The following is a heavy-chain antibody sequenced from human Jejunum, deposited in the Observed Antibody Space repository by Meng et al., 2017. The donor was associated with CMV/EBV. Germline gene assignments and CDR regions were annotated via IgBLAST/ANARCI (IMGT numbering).Heavy chain of an antibody. Sequence: SCVASDFPFSTYSMNWVRQAPGRGLEWVSYISGSSSSIYYADSVKGRTTISRDNARNSLVLQMNSLRDDDTAVYYCARVDYSGMDVWGQGTTVTVSS. CDR2: ISGSSSSI. CDR1: DFPFSTYS. V-gene: IGHV3-48*02. CDR3: ARVDYSGMDV. J-gene: IGHJ6*02.